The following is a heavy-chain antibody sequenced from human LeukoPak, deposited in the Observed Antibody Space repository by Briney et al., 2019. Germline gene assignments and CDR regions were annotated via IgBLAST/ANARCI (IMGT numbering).Heavy chain of an antibody. CDR1: GGSISSYY. V-gene: IGHV4-59*08. D-gene: IGHD5-18*01. CDR2: IYYSGST. J-gene: IGHJ2*01. Sequence: TSETLSLTCTVSGGSISSYYWSWIRQPPGKGLEWIGYIYYSGSTNYNPSLKSRVTISVDTSKNQFSLKLSSVTAADTAVYYCARQDTAMVRGIHWYFDLWGRGTLVTVSS. CDR3: ARQDTAMVRGIHWYFDL.